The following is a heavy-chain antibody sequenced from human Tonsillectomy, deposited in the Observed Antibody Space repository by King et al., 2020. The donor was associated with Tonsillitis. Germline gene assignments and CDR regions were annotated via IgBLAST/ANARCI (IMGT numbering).Heavy chain of an antibody. Sequence: QLQESGPGLVKPSETLSLTCTVSGGPINNYYWGWIRQPPGRGLGWIGNIYYSGTTSNNPALKSRVTISIDTSKNQFSLKMSSVTATDTAVYFCARGRMVRGDYKYGMDVWGQGTTVTVSS. CDR1: GGPINNYY. D-gene: IGHD3-10*01. J-gene: IGHJ6*02. V-gene: IGHV4-59*01. CDR3: ARGRMVRGDYKYGMDV. CDR2: IYYSGTT.